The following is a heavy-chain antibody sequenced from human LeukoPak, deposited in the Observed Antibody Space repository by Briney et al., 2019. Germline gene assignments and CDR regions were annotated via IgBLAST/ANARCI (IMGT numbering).Heavy chain of an antibody. V-gene: IGHV1-2*06. CDR1: GYTLTAYH. J-gene: IGHJ4*02. CDR3: ARDATSEWELLN. D-gene: IGHD1-26*01. Sequence: GASVKVSCKASGYTLTAYHIHWVRQAPGQGLEWMGRINPNSGGTNYVQKFQGRVTMTRDTSISTAYVDLSGLTSDDTAVYYCARDATSEWELLNWGQGTLVTVSS. CDR2: INPNSGGT.